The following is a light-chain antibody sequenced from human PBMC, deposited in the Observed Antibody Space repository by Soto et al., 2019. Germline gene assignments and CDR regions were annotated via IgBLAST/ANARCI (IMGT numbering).Light chain of an antibody. J-gene: IGKJ5*01. CDR1: QSISSY. V-gene: IGKV1-39*01. Sequence: DIQMTQSPSSLSASVGDRVTITCRASQSISSYLNWYQQKPGKAPKLLIYAASSLQSGVPSRFSGSGSGTDFTLTISSLQPEDFATYYCQQSYSTPNTVGRGTRLEIK. CDR3: QQSYSTPNT. CDR2: AAS.